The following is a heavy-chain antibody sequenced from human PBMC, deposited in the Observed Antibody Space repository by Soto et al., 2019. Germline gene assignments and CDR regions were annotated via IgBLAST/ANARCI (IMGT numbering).Heavy chain of an antibody. D-gene: IGHD3-10*01. CDR3: VTSRWFGTQPEI. Sequence: PSETLSLTCAVYGGSFSDNYWTWFRQPPGKGLEWIGEISPSGTTKYIASLRSRATISVDTSKRHYSLKVTSVTGADTAVYYCVTSRWFGTQPEIWGQGALVTVSS. CDR2: ISPSGTT. J-gene: IGHJ4*02. V-gene: IGHV4-34*01. CDR1: GGSFSDNY.